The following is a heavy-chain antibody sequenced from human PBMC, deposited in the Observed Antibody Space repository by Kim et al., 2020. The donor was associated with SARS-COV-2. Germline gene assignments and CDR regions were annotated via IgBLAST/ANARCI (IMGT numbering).Heavy chain of an antibody. J-gene: IGHJ5*02. CDR2: ISSSSSYI. V-gene: IGHV3-21*01. D-gene: IGHD3-16*01. CDR1: GFTFSSYS. CDR3: AREEEQPRGFGWFDP. Sequence: GGSLRLSCAASGFTFSSYSMNWVRQAPGKGLEWVSSISSSSSYIYYADSVKGRFTISRDNAKNSLYLQMNSLRAEDTAVYYCAREEEQPRGFGWFDPWGQGTLVTVSS.